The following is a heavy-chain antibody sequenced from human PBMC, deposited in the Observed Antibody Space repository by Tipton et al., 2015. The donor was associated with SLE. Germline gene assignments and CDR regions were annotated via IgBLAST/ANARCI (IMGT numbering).Heavy chain of an antibody. CDR2: IFYSYSGST. CDR3: ASAIAAAGQGWFDP. Sequence: LRLSCTVSGGSISSSNYFWGWIRQPPGKGLEWIGSIFYSYSGSTFYNPSLKSRVTVSVDTSKNQFSLKLNSVTAADTAVYYCASAIAAAGQGWFDPWGQGTLATVSS. J-gene: IGHJ5*02. V-gene: IGHV4-39*07. D-gene: IGHD6-13*01. CDR1: GGSISSSNYF.